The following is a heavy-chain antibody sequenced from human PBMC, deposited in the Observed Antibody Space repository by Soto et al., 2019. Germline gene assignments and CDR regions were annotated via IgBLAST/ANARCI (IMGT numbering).Heavy chain of an antibody. D-gene: IGHD6-13*01. CDR2: MNPNSGNT. V-gene: IGHV1-8*01. J-gene: IGHJ6*03. CDR1: GYTFTSYD. Sequence: ASVKVSCKASGYTFTSYDINWVRQATGQGLEWIGWMNPNSGNTGYAQKFQGRVTMTRNTSISTAYMELSSLRSEDTAVYYCARGTPAAGTFYYYMDVWGKGTTVTVSS. CDR3: ARGTPAAGTFYYYMDV.